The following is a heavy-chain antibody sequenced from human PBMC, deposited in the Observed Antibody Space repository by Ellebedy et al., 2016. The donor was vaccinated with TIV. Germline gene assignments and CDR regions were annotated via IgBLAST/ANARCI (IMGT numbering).Heavy chain of an antibody. J-gene: IGHJ6*03. D-gene: IGHD2-8*02. CDR2: ISDSGGGT. Sequence: GGSLRLSCAASGFTFSSYAMSWVRQAPGKGLEWVSAISDSGGGTYYADSVKGRFTISRDNAKNSLYLQMNSLRAEDTAVYYCARGTGIFYYYMDVWGKGTTVTVSS. CDR3: ARGTGIFYYYMDV. V-gene: IGHV3-23*01. CDR1: GFTFSSYA.